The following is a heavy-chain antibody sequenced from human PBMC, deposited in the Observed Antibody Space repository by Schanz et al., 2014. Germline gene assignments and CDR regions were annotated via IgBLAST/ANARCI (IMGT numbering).Heavy chain of an antibody. CDR1: GYTFTTYY. CDR3: ARGPLGTSP. Sequence: QVQLLQSGAEVKKPGASMKVSCKASGYTFTTYYMLWVRQAPGQGLEWMGIINPSGGSTRYGQKFQGRVTFTADKSTSTAYMELSSLKSEDTAVYYCARGPLGTSPWGQGTLVTVSS. J-gene: IGHJ5*02. D-gene: IGHD5-12*01. V-gene: IGHV1-46*01. CDR2: INPSGGST.